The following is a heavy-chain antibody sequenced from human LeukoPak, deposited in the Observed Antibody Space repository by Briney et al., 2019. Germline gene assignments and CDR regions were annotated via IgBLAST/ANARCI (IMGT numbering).Heavy chain of an antibody. J-gene: IGHJ4*02. V-gene: IGHV4-39*07. CDR2: IYYSGST. CDR1: GGSISSCSYY. D-gene: IGHD3-10*01. Sequence: SETLSLTCTVSGGSISSCSYYWGWIRQPPGKGLEWIGSIYYSGSTYYNPSLKSRVTISVDTSKNQFSLKLSSVTAADTAVYYCANGRGSGTFDYWGQGTLVTVSS. CDR3: ANGRGSGTFDY.